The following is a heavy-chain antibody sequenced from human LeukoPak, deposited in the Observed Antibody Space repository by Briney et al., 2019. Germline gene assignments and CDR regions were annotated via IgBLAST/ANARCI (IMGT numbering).Heavy chain of an antibody. V-gene: IGHV5-51*01. CDR2: IYPGDSDT. CDR1: GYSFTSYW. D-gene: IGHD3-3*01. Sequence: GESLKISCKGSGYSFTSYWIGWVRQMPGKGLEWMGIIYPGDSDTRYSPSFQGQVTISADKSISTAYLQWSSLKASDTAMYYCARRSYDFWSGYIPSYYMDVWGKGTTVTISS. J-gene: IGHJ6*03. CDR3: ARRSYDFWSGYIPSYYMDV.